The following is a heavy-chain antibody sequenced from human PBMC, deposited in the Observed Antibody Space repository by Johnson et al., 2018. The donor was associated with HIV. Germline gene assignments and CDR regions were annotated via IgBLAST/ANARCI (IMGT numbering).Heavy chain of an antibody. Sequence: QVQLVESGGGSVQPGRSLRLSCAASGFTFSTYGMPWVRQAPDKGLEWVPFIWFDGSIQYYAASLQGRFTISRDNSKNTLYLQMHSLRLEDTAVYYCAKVRWLRLDNEAFDSWGQGTMVAVSS. V-gene: IGHV3-30*02. D-gene: IGHD5-12*01. CDR2: IWFDGSIQ. CDR1: GFTFSTYG. J-gene: IGHJ3*02. CDR3: AKVRWLRLDNEAFDS.